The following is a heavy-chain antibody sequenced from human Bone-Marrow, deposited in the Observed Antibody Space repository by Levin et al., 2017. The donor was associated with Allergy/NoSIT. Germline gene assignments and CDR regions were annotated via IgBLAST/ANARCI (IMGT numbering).Heavy chain of an antibody. V-gene: IGHV1-2*02. D-gene: IGHD3-22*01. CDR1: GYTFTDYY. Sequence: GGSLRLSCKASGYTFTDYYMNWVRQAPGQGLEWMGWINPNSGGTNYAQKFQGRFTITRDTSISTAYLELSGLRSDDTAVYYCAGDADYYDRAFERWGEGAMVAVSS. J-gene: IGHJ3*02. CDR3: AGDADYYDRAFER. CDR2: INPNSGGT.